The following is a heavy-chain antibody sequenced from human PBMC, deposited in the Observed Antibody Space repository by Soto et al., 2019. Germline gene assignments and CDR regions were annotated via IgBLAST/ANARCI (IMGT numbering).Heavy chain of an antibody. CDR2: IYYSGRT. CDR1: GGSISSGDYY. D-gene: IGHD3-10*01. Sequence: QVQLQESGPGLVKPSQTLSLTCTVSGGSISSGDYYWSWIRQPPGKGLEWIGYIYYSGRTYYNPSLKSRVTISVDTSKNQFSLKLSSVTAADTAVYYCARVTYYYGSGSYDWFDPWGQGTLVTVSS. CDR3: ARVTYYYGSGSYDWFDP. J-gene: IGHJ5*02. V-gene: IGHV4-30-4*01.